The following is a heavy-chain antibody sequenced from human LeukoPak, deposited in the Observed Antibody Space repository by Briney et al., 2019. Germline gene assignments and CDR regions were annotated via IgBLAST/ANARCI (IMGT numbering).Heavy chain of an antibody. J-gene: IGHJ5*02. CDR2: INGDGSST. CDR1: GFTFSNYW. V-gene: IGHV3-74*01. D-gene: IGHD3-10*01. Sequence: GGSLRLSCVASGFTFSNYWMHWVRQAPGKGPVWVSRINGDGSSTTYADSVKGRFTMSKDNAKNTLYLQMSSLRAEDTAVYYCSRGNYNGLNDLWGQGTLVTVSS. CDR3: SRGNYNGLNDL.